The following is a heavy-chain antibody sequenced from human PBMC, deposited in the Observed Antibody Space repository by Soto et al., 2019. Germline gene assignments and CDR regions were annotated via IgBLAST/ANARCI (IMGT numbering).Heavy chain of an antibody. V-gene: IGHV3-23*01. CDR3: AKEISVAGATPPEY. Sequence: EVQLLQSGGGLVQPGGSLRLSCTASGFTYSIYAMAWVRQAPGKGLEWVSAISGSGGETYYADSVKGRFTISRDNSKNTVYLQMTHLRAEDPGVNYFAKEISVAGATPPEYWGQGTLVTVSS. CDR1: GFTYSIYA. CDR2: ISGSGGET. D-gene: IGHD6-19*01. J-gene: IGHJ4*02.